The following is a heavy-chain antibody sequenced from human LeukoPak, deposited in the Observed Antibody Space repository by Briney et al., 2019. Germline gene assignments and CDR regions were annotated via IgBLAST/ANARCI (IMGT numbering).Heavy chain of an antibody. J-gene: IGHJ6*03. CDR2: ISGSGGNS. V-gene: IGHV3-23*01. CDR1: GFTFNNYA. Sequence: GGSLRLSCAASGFTFNNYAMSWVRQAPGKGPEWVSGISGSGGNSYYADSVKGRFTISRDNSRNTLHLQMNSLRAEDTALYYCAKAHLPDYYYMDVWGKGTTVTVSS. CDR3: AKAHLPDYYYMDV.